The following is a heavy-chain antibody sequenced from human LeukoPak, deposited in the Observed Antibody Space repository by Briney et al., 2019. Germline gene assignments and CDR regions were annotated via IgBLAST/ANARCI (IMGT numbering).Heavy chain of an antibody. CDR1: GYTFTSYD. Sequence: ASVKVSCKASGYTFTSYDINWVRQTTGQGLEWMGWMNPNSGNTGYAQKFQGRVTIAGNTPITTAYMELSSLRSEDTAVYYCARRQYGSGSPLYYWGQGTLVTVSS. CDR2: MNPNSGNT. V-gene: IGHV1-8*03. CDR3: ARRQYGSGSPLYY. J-gene: IGHJ4*02. D-gene: IGHD3-10*01.